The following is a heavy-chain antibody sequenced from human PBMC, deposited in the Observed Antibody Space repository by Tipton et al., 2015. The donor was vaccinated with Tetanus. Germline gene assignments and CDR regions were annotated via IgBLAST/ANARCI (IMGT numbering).Heavy chain of an antibody. CDR3: ARRLGPYTGDHFWHFDL. J-gene: IGHJ2*01. Sequence: VQLVQSGTAVKKPGESLKISCQTSGYNFAIYWIGWVRQVPGKGLEWMGIIYPDDSDTRYGPSFRGQVTFSVDKSTNTAYLHLKSLKASDTAMYFCARRLGPYTGDHFWHFDLWGRGTLVTVSS. V-gene: IGHV5-51*01. CDR1: GYNFAIYW. D-gene: IGHD7-27*01. CDR2: IYPDDSDT.